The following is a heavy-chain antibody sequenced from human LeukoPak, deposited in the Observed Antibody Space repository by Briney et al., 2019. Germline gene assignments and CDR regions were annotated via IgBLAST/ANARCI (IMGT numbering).Heavy chain of an antibody. CDR2: ISAYNGNT. CDR1: XG. J-gene: IGHJ4*02. Sequence: XGIXWVRQAPGQGLEWMGWISAYNGNTNYAQKLQGRVTMTTDTSTSTAYMELRSLRSDDTAVYYCARSRGQGYSYGHYWGQGTLVTVSS. V-gene: IGHV1-18*01. CDR3: ARSRGQGYSYGHY. D-gene: IGHD5-18*01.